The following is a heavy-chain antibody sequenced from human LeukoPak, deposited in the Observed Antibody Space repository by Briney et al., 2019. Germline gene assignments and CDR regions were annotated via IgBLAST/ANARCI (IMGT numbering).Heavy chain of an antibody. CDR1: GYTFTGYY. Sequence: GASVTVSFKASGYTFTGYYMHWVRQAPGQGLEWMGWINPNSGGTNYAQKFQGRVTMTRDTSISTAYMELSRLRSDDTAVYYCARTPTYYYDSSGYYYDYWGQGTLVTVSS. V-gene: IGHV1-2*02. CDR2: INPNSGGT. J-gene: IGHJ4*02. CDR3: ARTPTYYYDSSGYYYDY. D-gene: IGHD3-22*01.